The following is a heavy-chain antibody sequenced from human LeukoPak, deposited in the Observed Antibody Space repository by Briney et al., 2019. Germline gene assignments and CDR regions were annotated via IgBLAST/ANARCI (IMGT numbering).Heavy chain of an antibody. Sequence: SVKVSCKASGFTFTSSAMQWVRQARGQRLEWIGWIVVGGGNTNYAQKFQERVTITRDMSTSTAYMELSSLRSEDTAVYYCAAGSITIFGVAVYGMDVWGQGATVTVSS. CDR3: AAGSITIFGVAVYGMDV. CDR1: GFTFTSSA. J-gene: IGHJ6*02. D-gene: IGHD3-3*01. V-gene: IGHV1-58*02. CDR2: IVVGGGNT.